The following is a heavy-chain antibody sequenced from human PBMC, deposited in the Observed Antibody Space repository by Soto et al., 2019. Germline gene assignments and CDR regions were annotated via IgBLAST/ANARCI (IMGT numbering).Heavy chain of an antibody. D-gene: IGHD5-18*01. J-gene: IGHJ4*02. V-gene: IGHV3-30*18. CDR3: AKVDSSGYSYGYAVDY. CDR2: ISYDGSNK. CDR1: GFSFSSYG. Sequence: XESLRLSCAACGFSFSSYGMHWVRQAPGKGLEWVAVISYDGSNKYYADSVKGRFTISRDNSKNTLYLQMNSLRAEDTAVYYCAKVDSSGYSYGYAVDYWGQGTLVTVSS.